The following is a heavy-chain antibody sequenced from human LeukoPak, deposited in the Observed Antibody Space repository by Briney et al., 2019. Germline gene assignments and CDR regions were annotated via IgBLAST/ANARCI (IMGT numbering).Heavy chain of an antibody. J-gene: IGHJ5*02. CDR3: ARDLRGYYDSSGPNWFDP. V-gene: IGHV4-61*01. CDR2: IYYSGST. CDR1: GGSVSSGSYY. Sequence: SETLSLTCTVSGGSVSSGSYYWSWIRQPPGKGLEWIGYIYYSGSTNYNPSLKSRVTISVDTSKNQFSLKLSSVTAADTDVYYCARDLRGYYDSSGPNWFDPWGQGTLVTVSS. D-gene: IGHD3-22*01.